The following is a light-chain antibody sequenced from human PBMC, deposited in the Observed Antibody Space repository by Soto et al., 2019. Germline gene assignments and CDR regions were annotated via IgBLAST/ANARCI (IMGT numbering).Light chain of an antibody. CDR3: CSYAGNSTWV. CDR2: AGS. Sequence: QSALTQPASVSGSPGKSIAISCTGSNSDVGTYNLVSWYQQHPGKAPKLMISAGSKRPSGVSDRFSGSKSGNTASLTISGLQAEDEADYYCCSYAGNSTWVFGGGTQLTVL. CDR1: NSDVGTYNL. V-gene: IGLV2-23*01. J-gene: IGLJ3*02.